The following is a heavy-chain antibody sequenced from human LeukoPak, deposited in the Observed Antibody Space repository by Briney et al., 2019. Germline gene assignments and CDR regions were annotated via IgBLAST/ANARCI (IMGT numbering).Heavy chain of an antibody. CDR2: IYQSGST. CDR1: GYSIRNGYN. CDR3: ARAEINDYNRY. J-gene: IGHJ4*02. D-gene: IGHD4-11*01. V-gene: IGHV4-38-2*02. Sequence: PSETLSLTCTVSGYSIRNGYNWGWIRLSPGKGLEWLGSIYQSGSTYDNPSLKSRVTLSINTSKNQFSLKLTSVTAADTGLYYCARAEINDYNRYWGQGIPVIVSS.